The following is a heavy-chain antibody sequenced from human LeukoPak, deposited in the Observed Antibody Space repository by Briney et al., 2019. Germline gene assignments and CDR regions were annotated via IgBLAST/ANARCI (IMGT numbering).Heavy chain of an antibody. V-gene: IGHV4-39*01. J-gene: IGHJ6*02. CDR2: IYYSGST. Sequence: TSETLSLTCTVSGGSISSSSYYWGWIRQPPGKGLEWIGSIYYSGSTYYNPSLKSRVTISVDTSKNQFSLKLSSVTAADTAVYYCARGGPMTGNTYYDFWSGYSHNPYYYYGMDVWGQGTTVTVSS. D-gene: IGHD3-3*01. CDR3: ARGGPMTGNTYYDFWSGYSHNPYYYYGMDV. CDR1: GGSISSSSYY.